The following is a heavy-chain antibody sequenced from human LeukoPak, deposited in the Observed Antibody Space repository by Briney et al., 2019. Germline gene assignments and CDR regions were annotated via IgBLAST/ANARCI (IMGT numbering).Heavy chain of an antibody. J-gene: IGHJ4*02. V-gene: IGHV3-33*01. D-gene: IGHD2-21*02. CDR3: ARDRLEAVTDDDYFDY. Sequence: GGSLRLSCAASGFTFSNHGMHWVRQAPGKGPEWVALIWYDGSNKYYGDSVKGRFTISRDNSKNTVYLQMSSLRAEDTGVYYCARDRLEAVTDDDYFDYWGQGTLVTVSS. CDR1: GFTFSNHG. CDR2: IWYDGSNK.